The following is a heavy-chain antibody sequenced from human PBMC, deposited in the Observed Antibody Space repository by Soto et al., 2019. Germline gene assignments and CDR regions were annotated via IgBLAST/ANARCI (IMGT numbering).Heavy chain of an antibody. Sequence: ASVKGSCKASGYTFTSYGISWVRQSPGQGLEWMGWISAYNGNTNYAQKLQGRVTMTTDTSTSTAYMELRSLRSGDTAVYYCARVKGSGYHNWFDPWGQGTLVTVSS. V-gene: IGHV1-18*01. CDR1: GYTFTSYG. D-gene: IGHD3-22*01. CDR2: ISAYNGNT. CDR3: ARVKGSGYHNWFDP. J-gene: IGHJ5*02.